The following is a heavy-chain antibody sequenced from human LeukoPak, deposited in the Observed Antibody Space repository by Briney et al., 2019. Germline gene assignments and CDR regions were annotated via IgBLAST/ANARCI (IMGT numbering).Heavy chain of an antibody. D-gene: IGHD1-20*01. CDR2: ISSSSSYI. V-gene: IGHV3-21*01. CDR1: GVTFSSYS. J-gene: IGHJ6*02. CDR3: ARDSFNWNDVYYYYGMDV. Sequence: PGGSLRLSCAASGVTFSSYSMNWVRQAPGKGLEWVSSISSSSSYIYYADSVKGRFTISRDNAKNSLYLQMNSLRAEDTAVYYCARDSFNWNDVYYYYGMDVWGQGTTVTVSS.